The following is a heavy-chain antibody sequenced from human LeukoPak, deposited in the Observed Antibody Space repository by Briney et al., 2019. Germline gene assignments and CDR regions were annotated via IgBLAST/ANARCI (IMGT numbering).Heavy chain of an antibody. J-gene: IGHJ5*01. CDR2: IYLGNFVT. CDR3: ATWAGASPNAWFDP. V-gene: IGHV5-51*01. D-gene: IGHD2-8*01. CDR1: GDRFTDYG. Sequence: GESLKISCKGSGDRFTDYGFGWVREMPGKGPECMGIIYLGNFVTRYSPSFQGQVTVSADKSINTAYLQWSSLKASDTAMYYCATWAGASPNAWFDPWGQGTLVTVSS.